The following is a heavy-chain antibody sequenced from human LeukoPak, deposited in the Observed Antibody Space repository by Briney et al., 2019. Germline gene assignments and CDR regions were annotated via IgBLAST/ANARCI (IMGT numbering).Heavy chain of an antibody. V-gene: IGHV3-48*04. CDR3: ARKSITIFGVVAHGFDP. Sequence: PGGSLRLSCAASGFTFSSYNMKWVRQAPGKGLEWVSYISSSGSTIYYADSVKGRLTISRDNAKNSLYLQMNSLRAEDTAVYYCARKSITIFGVVAHGFDPWGQGTLVTVSS. CDR2: ISSSGSTI. CDR1: GFTFSSYN. J-gene: IGHJ5*02. D-gene: IGHD3-3*01.